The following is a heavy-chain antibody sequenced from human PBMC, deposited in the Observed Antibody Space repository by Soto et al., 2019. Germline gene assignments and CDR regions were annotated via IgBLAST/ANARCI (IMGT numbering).Heavy chain of an antibody. V-gene: IGHV1-2*02. CDR2: INPNSGGT. Sequence: ASVKVSCKASGYTFSGFYMHWVRQAPGQGLEWMGWINPNSGGTKSAEKFQGRVTMTRDTSISTAYMELSRLTSDDTAVYYCASAAVTGTAGLDFWGQGSQVTVSS. CDR3: ASAAVTGTAGLDF. J-gene: IGHJ4*02. CDR1: GYTFSGFY. D-gene: IGHD6-19*01.